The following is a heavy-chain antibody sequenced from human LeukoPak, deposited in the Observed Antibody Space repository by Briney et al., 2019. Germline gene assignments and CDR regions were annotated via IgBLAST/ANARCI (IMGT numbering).Heavy chain of an antibody. V-gene: IGHV3-23*01. Sequence: GGSLRLSCAASGFTFSSYAMSWVRQAPGKGLEWVSAISGNGGSTYYADSVKGRFTISRDNSKNTLYLQMNSLRAEDTAVYYCAKQEMYYYDSSGYVIYDYWGQGTLVTVSS. CDR3: AKQEMYYYDSSGYVIYDY. D-gene: IGHD3-22*01. J-gene: IGHJ4*02. CDR2: ISGNGGST. CDR1: GFTFSSYA.